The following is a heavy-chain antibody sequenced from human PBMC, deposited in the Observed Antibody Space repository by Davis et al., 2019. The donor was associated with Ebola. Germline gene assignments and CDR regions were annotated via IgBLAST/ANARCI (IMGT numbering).Heavy chain of an antibody. D-gene: IGHD3-3*01. CDR2: IVVGSGNT. CDR1: GYTFTSYD. J-gene: IGHJ6*02. CDR3: ARDSKTYYDFWSGYYNYYYGMDV. V-gene: IGHV1-58*02. Sequence: SVKVSCKASGYTFTSYDINWVRQARGQRLEWIGWIVVGSGNTNYAQKFQERVTITRDMPTSTAYMELSSLRSEDTAVYYCARDSKTYYDFWSGYYNYYYGMDVWGQGTTVTVSS.